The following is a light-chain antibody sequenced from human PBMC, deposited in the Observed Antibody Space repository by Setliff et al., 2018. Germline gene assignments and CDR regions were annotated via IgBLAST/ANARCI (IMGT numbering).Light chain of an antibody. CDR2: DVS. CDR1: NNDVGAYNY. CDR3: CSYAGGSTYV. Sequence: QSVLTQPASVSGSPGQSVTISCTGTNNDVGAYNYVSWYQQHPGKAPKFMIYDVSTRSSGASARFSGSKSGNTASLTISGLQAEDEADYYCCSYAGGSTYVFGTGTKGTVL. V-gene: IGLV2-23*02. J-gene: IGLJ1*01.